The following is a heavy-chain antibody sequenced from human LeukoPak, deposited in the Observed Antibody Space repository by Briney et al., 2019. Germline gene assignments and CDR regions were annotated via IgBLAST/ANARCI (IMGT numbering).Heavy chain of an antibody. D-gene: IGHD3-10*01. J-gene: IGHJ6*02. CDR2: IGGSGDTT. V-gene: IGHV3-23*01. Sequence: PGGSLRLSCAASGFTFSGYAMAWVRQAPGKGLEWVSVIGGSGDTTRYADSVKGRFTISRDKSKTTLFLQMNSLRVEDTAVYYCASKFGESYYYYGLDVWGQGTLVTVSS. CDR1: GFTFSGYA. CDR3: ASKFGESYYYYGLDV.